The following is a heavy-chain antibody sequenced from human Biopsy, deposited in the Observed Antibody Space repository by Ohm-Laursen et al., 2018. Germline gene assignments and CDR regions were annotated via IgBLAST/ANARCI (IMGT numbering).Heavy chain of an antibody. Sequence: TLSLTCTVSGGSISSDYWSWIRQPPGKGLEWIGYISNRGSTNYNPSLRGRVTISVDTSKKQFSLKLTSVTAADTAVYYCARATNSTGWPYYYFYGMDVWGQGTTVTVSS. V-gene: IGHV4-59*01. D-gene: IGHD2/OR15-2a*01. CDR1: GGSISSDY. CDR2: ISNRGST. CDR3: ARATNSTGWPYYYFYGMDV. J-gene: IGHJ6*02.